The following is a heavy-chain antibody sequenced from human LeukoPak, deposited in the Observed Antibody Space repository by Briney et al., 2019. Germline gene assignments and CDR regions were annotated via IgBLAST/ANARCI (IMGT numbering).Heavy chain of an antibody. CDR3: ARDRINMLVLGHDSGLDC. J-gene: IGHJ4*02. V-gene: IGHV3-30*03. CDR1: GFSLNEYG. D-gene: IGHD3-10*02. Sequence: GRSLRPSCVGSGFSLNEYGVHWVRQAPGKGLEWVAVVSYHGGHKYYADSVKGRFTISRDASSDTVSLQMNSLRVEDTAVYYCARDRINMLVLGHDSGLDCWGQGTLVTVSS. CDR2: VSYHGGHK.